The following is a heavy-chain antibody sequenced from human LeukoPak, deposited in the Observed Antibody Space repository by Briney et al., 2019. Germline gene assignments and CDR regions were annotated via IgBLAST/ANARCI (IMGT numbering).Heavy chain of an antibody. CDR1: GFTLSSYA. J-gene: IGHJ3*02. Sequence: PGGSLRLFCAASGFTLSSYAMSWVRQAPGKGLEWVSAISGSGGSTYYADSVKGRFTISRDNSKNTLYLQMNSLRAEDTAVYYCAKGTGVAVAGHLEGDAFDIWGQGTMVTVSS. CDR3: AKGTGVAVAGHLEGDAFDI. CDR2: ISGSGGST. D-gene: IGHD6-19*01. V-gene: IGHV3-23*01.